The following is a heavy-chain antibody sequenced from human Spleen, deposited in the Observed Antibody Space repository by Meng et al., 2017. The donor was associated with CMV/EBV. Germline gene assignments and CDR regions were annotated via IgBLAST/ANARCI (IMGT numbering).Heavy chain of an antibody. CDR2: ISWNSGSI. J-gene: IGHJ4*02. CDR3: AKGGEYCTSVSCSYDF. D-gene: IGHD2-2*01. Sequence: SLKISCAASGFTVDDYAMHWVRQAPGKGLEWVSGISWNSGSIGYADSVKGRFTISRDNDKKSLYLQMNSLRAEDTAMYYCAKGGEYCTSVSCSYDFWGQGTPVTVSS. CDR1: GFTVDDYA. V-gene: IGHV3-9*01.